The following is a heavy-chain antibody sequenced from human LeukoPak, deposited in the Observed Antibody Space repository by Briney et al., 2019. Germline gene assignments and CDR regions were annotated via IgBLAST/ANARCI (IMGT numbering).Heavy chain of an antibody. Sequence: SETLSLTCIVFGGSISSNSYYWGWIRQPPGKGLEWIGSIYYSENTYYNPSLKSRVTISVDTSKKQFSLKLRSVTAADTAVYYCARHEWGITNAFDIWGQGTMVTVSS. CDR2: IYYSENT. J-gene: IGHJ3*02. CDR3: ARHEWGITNAFDI. D-gene: IGHD1-14*01. CDR1: GGSISSNSYY. V-gene: IGHV4-39*01.